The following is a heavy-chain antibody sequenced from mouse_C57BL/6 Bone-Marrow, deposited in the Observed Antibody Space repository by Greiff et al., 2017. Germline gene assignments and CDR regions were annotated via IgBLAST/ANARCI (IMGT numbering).Heavy chain of an antibody. CDR1: GFTFSSYA. V-gene: IGHV5-4*01. CDR2: ISDGGSYT. CDR3: ARGRITTVDYFDY. Sequence: EVHLVESGGGLVKPGGSLKLSCAASGFTFSSYAMSWVRQTPEKRLEWVATISDGGSYTYYPDNVKGRFTISRDNAKNNLYLQMSHLKSEDTAMYYCARGRITTVDYFDYWGQGTTLTVSS. D-gene: IGHD1-1*01. J-gene: IGHJ2*01.